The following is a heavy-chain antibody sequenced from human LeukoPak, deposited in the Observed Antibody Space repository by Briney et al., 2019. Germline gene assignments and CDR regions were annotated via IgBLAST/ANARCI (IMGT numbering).Heavy chain of an antibody. CDR3: AREPITMVRGVPRGPFDY. V-gene: IGHV1-69*01. J-gene: IGHJ4*02. Sequence: GSSVKVSCKASGGTFSSYAISWVRQAPGQGLEWVGGIIPIFGTANYAQKFQGRVTITADESTSTAYMELSSLRSEDTAVYYCAREPITMVRGVPRGPFDYWGQGTLVTVSS. CDR2: IIPIFGTA. D-gene: IGHD3-10*01. CDR1: GGTFSSYA.